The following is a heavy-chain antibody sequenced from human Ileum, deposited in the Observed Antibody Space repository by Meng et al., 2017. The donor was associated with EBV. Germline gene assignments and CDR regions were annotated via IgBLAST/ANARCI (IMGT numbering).Heavy chain of an antibody. CDR1: GGSFNDYY. J-gene: IGHJ5*02. D-gene: IGHD4-23*01. CDR3: ARYGRCNGNSFYCFDP. CDR2: IDQGGYT. V-gene: IGHV4-34*01. Sequence: VGLQQWGTGLLKPSETLSLSCAVYGGSFNDYYWTWLRQPPGKGLEWIGEIDQGGYTKFNPSLSSRATISRDTSNNQFSLRLNSVTAADTALYYCARYGRCNGNSFYCFDPWGQGTLVTVSS.